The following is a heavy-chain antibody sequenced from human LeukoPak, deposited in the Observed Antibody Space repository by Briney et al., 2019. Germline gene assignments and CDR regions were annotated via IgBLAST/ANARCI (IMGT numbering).Heavy chain of an antibody. V-gene: IGHV3-23*01. CDR1: EFSVGSNY. CDR3: AKSWNYYDSSGDDALDI. CDR2: ISGSGIST. D-gene: IGHD3-22*01. J-gene: IGHJ3*02. Sequence: GGSLRLSCAASEFSVGSNYMTWVRQAPGKGLEWVSGISGSGISTYYADSVKGRFTISRDNSKNTLYLQMNSLRVEDTAVYYCAKSWNYYDSSGDDALDIWGQGTMVTVSS.